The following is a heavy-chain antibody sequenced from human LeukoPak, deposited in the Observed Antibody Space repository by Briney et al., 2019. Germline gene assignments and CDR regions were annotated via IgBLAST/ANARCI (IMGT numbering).Heavy chain of an antibody. D-gene: IGHD1-1*01. CDR2: IIPIFGTA. CDR1: IGTFSSYA. J-gene: IGHJ4*02. V-gene: IGHV1-69*13. CDR3: ARDGAVSAERTFDY. Sequence: ASVKVSCKASIGTFSSYAISWVRQAPGQGLEWMGGIIPIFGTANYAQKFQGRVTITADESTSTAYMELSSLRSEDTAVYYCARDGAVSAERTFDYWGQGTLVTVSS.